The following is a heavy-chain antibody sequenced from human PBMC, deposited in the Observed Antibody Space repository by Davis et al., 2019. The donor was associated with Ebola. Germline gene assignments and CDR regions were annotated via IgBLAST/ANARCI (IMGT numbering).Heavy chain of an antibody. CDR1: GGSISRYY. CDR3: ARASTVVSRGWLDP. J-gene: IGHJ5*02. CDR2: IYYSGST. Sequence: PSETLSLTCTVSGGSISRYYWSWIRQPPGKGLEWIGYIYYSGSTNYNPSLKSRVTISVDTSKNRLSLKLNSVTAADTAIYYCARASTVVSRGWLDPWGQGTLVTVSS. V-gene: IGHV4-59*08. D-gene: IGHD4-23*01.